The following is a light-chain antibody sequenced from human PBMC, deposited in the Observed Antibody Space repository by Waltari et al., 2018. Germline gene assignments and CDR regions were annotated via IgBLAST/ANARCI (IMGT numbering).Light chain of an antibody. CDR2: DTS. CDR1: QTVSSS. Sequence: EVLLTQSPATLSLSPGERATLSCSASQTVSSSLAWYQQKPGQAPRLLVYDTSKRASGIPARFSGSGSGTDFTLTISSLEPEDFAVYYCQQRDICPVRFTFGPGTKVDIK. J-gene: IGKJ3*01. V-gene: IGKV3-11*01. CDR3: QQRDICPVRFT.